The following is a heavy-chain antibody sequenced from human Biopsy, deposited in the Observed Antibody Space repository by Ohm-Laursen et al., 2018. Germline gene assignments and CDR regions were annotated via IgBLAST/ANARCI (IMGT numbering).Heavy chain of an antibody. V-gene: IGHV4-4*07. CDR1: GDSITNHQ. J-gene: IGHJ5*02. CDR3: TKDLQWEDTWFDP. Sequence: SGTLSLTCAVSGDSITNHQWSWIRQPAGRGLEWIGRIFVGDRADYRPTDYNPSLKSRVTMSVDTSKKQFSMRLRSVTAADTAVYYCTKDLQWEDTWFDPWGQGILVTVTS. D-gene: IGHD1-26*01. CDR2: IFVGDRADYRPT.